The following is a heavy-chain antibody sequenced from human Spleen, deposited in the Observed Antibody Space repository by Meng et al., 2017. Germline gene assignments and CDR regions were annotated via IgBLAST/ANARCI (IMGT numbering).Heavy chain of an antibody. V-gene: IGHV4-59*11. CDR2: IYYTGST. CDR1: GGAITSHY. D-gene: IGHD3-22*01. CDR3: ARVAYSSGLDAFDI. J-gene: IGHJ3*02. Sequence: SETLSPTCTVSGGAITSHYWSWIRQPPGKGLEYIGNIYYTGSTNYNPSLKSRVTISLDTSKNYFFLKLSSVTTTDTAVYYCARVAYSSGLDAFDIWGQGTMVTVSS.